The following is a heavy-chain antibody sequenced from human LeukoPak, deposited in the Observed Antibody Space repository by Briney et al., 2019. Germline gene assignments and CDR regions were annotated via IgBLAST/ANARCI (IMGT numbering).Heavy chain of an antibody. D-gene: IGHD6-13*01. V-gene: IGHV5-10-1*01. CDR2: IDPRDSYT. J-gene: IGHJ4*02. CDR3: ARERPSYSRSWYASDS. Sequence: GESLKISCKDSGNTFTTCCINWVRQMPGKGLEWMGRIDPRDSYTNYSPSFQGHVTISVDKSIATAYLEWSSLDASDTGIYYWARERPSYSRSWYASDSWGQGTLVTVSS. CDR1: GNTFTTCC.